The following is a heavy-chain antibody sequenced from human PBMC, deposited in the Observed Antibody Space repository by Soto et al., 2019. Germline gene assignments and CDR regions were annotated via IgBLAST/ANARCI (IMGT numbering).Heavy chain of an antibody. V-gene: IGHV1-69*08. Sequence: QVQLVQSGAEVKKPGSSVKVSCKASGGTFSSYTISWVRQAPGQGLEWMGRIIPILGIANYAQKFQGRVTITADKSTSRAYIELSSSRSEETSVYYCARDLYGGYGSPKHQRWGMDVWGQGTTVTVSS. CDR3: ARDLYGGYGSPKHQRWGMDV. J-gene: IGHJ6*02. CDR1: GGTFSSYT. D-gene: IGHD5-12*01. CDR2: IIPILGIA.